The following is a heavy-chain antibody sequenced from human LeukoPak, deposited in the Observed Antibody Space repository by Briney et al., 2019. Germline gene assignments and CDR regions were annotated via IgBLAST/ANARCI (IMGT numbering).Heavy chain of an antibody. CDR1: GYTFTSYG. Sequence: ASVKVSCKASGYTFTSYGMSWVRQAPGQGLEGMGWISAYNGNTNYAQKLQGRVTMTTDTSTSTAYMELRRLRSDDTAVYYCASTIFGVVILNYWGQGTLVTVSS. CDR3: ASTIFGVVILNY. D-gene: IGHD3-3*01. V-gene: IGHV1-18*01. J-gene: IGHJ4*02. CDR2: ISAYNGNT.